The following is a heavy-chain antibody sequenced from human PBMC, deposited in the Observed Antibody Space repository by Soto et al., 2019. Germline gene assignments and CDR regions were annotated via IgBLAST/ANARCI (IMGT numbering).Heavy chain of an antibody. J-gene: IGHJ4*02. Sequence: ALVKVSCKASGYTFTSYYMHWVRQAPGQGLEWMGIINPSGGSTSYAQKFQGRVTMTRDTSTSTVYMELSSLRSEDTAVYYCARAGYYYDSSGYYYFDYWGQGTLVTVSS. CDR2: INPSGGST. D-gene: IGHD3-22*01. CDR3: ARAGYYYDSSGYYYFDY. V-gene: IGHV1-46*01. CDR1: GYTFTSYY.